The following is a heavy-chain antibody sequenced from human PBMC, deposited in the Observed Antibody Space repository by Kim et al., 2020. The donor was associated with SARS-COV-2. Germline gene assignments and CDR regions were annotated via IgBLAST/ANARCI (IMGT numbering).Heavy chain of an antibody. CDR2: ISCNGSNK. Sequence: GGSLTLSCAASGFTFSSYAMRWVRQAPGKGLEWVAVISCNGSNKYYADSVKGRFTISRDNSKNTLYLQMNSLRAEDTAVYYCARDLLGSGIAVGSRSVDIWGQGTMVTVPS. V-gene: IGHV3-30-3*01. CDR3: ARDLLGSGIAVGSRSVDI. D-gene: IGHD6-19*01. CDR1: GFTFSSYA. J-gene: IGHJ3*02.